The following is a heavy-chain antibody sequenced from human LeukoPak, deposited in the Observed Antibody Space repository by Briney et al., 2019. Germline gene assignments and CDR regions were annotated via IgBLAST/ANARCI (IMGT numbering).Heavy chain of an antibody. D-gene: IGHD5-24*01. CDR1: GFTFSSYS. J-gene: IGHJ4*02. CDR2: ISSSSSYI. Sequence: GGSLRLSCAASGFTFSSYSMNWVRQAPGKGLEWVSSISSSSSYIYYADSVKGRFTISRDNAKNSLYLQMNSLRAEDTAVYYCARSSGVATITMPIFDYWGQGTLVTVSS. CDR3: ARSSGVATITMPIFDY. V-gene: IGHV3-21*01.